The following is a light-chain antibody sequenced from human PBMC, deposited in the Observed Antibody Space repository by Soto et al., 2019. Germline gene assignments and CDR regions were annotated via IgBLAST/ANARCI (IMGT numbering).Light chain of an antibody. CDR2: DDN. J-gene: IGLJ1*01. CDR3: GSWDSSLSAYV. CDR1: SSNIGVNS. Sequence: QAVVTQPPSVSAAPGQKVTISCSGSSSNIGVNSVSWYQQLPGTAPKLLIYDDNKRPSGIPDRFSGSKSGTSATLGITGFQTGDEADYYCGSWDSSLSAYVFGTGTKLTVL. V-gene: IGLV1-51*01.